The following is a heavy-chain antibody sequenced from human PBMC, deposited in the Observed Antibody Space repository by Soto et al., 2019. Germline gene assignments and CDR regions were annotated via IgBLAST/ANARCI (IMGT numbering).Heavy chain of an antibody. J-gene: IGHJ4*02. CDR1: GFTFSSYG. D-gene: IGHD6-13*01. Sequence: GGSLRLSCAASGFTFSSYGMHWVRQAPGKGLEWVAVISYDGSNKYYADSVKGRFTISRDNSKNTLYLQMNSLRAEDTAVYYCAKPMGGIPDYWGQGTLVTVSS. CDR3: AKPMGGIPDY. V-gene: IGHV3-30*18. CDR2: ISYDGSNK.